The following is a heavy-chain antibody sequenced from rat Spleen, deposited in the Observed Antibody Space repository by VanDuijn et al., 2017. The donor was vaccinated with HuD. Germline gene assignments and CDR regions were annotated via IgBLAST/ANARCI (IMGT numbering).Heavy chain of an antibody. CDR1: GFTFSNYY. V-gene: IGHV5-27*01. Sequence: EVQLVESGGGLVQPGRSLKLSCTTSGFTFSNYYMAWVRQAPTKGLEWVAYINTGGGITYYRDSVKGRFTISGDNARSTLYLQMDGLRSEDTATYYCTRENWVFDYWGQGVMVTVSS. D-gene: IGHD5-1*01. CDR2: INTGGGIT. J-gene: IGHJ2*01. CDR3: TRENWVFDY.